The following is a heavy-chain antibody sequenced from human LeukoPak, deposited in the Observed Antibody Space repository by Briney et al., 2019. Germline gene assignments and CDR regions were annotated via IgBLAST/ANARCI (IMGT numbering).Heavy chain of an antibody. D-gene: IGHD5-18*01. J-gene: IGHJ4*02. V-gene: IGHV4-39*01. CDR1: GGSISSSSYY. Sequence: SETLSLTCTVSGGSISSSSYYWGWIRQPPGKGLEWIGSIYYSGSTYYNPSLKSRVTISVDTSKNQFSLKLSSVTAADTAVYYCARRKGGLWAAMGYYFDYWGQGTLVTVSS. CDR3: ARRKGGLWAAMGYYFDY. CDR2: IYYSGST.